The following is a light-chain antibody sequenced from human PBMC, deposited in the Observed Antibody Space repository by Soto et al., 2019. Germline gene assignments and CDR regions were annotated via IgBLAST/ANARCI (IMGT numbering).Light chain of an antibody. CDR1: SSDVGGRDW. CDR3: CSYATGSVYV. CDR2: DVS. J-gene: IGLJ1*01. Sequence: QSALTQPASVSGSPGESITISCTGTSSDVGGRDWVSWHQQHPGKTPKLMIYDVSLRPSGISNRFSGSKSGNTASLTISGLQAVDEADYFCCSYATGSVYVFGSGTKVTVL. V-gene: IGLV2-14*03.